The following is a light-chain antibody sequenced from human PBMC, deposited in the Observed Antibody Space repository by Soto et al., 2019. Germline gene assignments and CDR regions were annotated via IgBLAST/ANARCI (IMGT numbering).Light chain of an antibody. CDR2: DAS. Sequence: EVVLTHSPATLSLSPWEIATLSCRASQTLANYLAWYQQRPGQAPRLLIYDASNRATGIPARFSGSGSGTDFNLTISSLEPEDSAVYYCQQRSDSYTFGQGTRLEIK. J-gene: IGKJ5*01. CDR1: QTLANY. V-gene: IGKV3-11*01. CDR3: QQRSDSYT.